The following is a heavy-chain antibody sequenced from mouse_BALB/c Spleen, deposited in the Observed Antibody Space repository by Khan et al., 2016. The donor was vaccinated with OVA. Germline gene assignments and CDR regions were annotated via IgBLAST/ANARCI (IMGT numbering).Heavy chain of an antibody. Sequence: EVQLQESGPGLVKPSQSLSLTCTVTGYSITSDYAWNWIRQFPGNKLEWMGYISSSGSTNYNPALKSRISITRDTSKNQFFLQLNSVTTEDTATDYCASDGSSYYYAMDYWGQGTSVTVSS. D-gene: IGHD2-3*01. CDR2: ISSSGST. CDR1: GYSITSDYA. V-gene: IGHV3-2*02. CDR3: ASDGSSYYYAMDY. J-gene: IGHJ4*01.